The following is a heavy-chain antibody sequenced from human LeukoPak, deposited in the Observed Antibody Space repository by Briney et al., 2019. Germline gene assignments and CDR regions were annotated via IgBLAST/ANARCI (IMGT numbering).Heavy chain of an antibody. CDR2: INHTGST. D-gene: IGHD3-10*01. J-gene: IGHJ4*02. CDR1: GASLSGYY. Sequence: PSETLSLTCAVYGASLSGYYWTWIRQPPGKGLEYIGEINHTGSTKYTPSLRSRVTMSVDTSKKHLSLKLSSVTAADTAVYYCSIWFGEWLYWGQGTLVTVSS. CDR3: SIWFGEWLY. V-gene: IGHV4-34*01.